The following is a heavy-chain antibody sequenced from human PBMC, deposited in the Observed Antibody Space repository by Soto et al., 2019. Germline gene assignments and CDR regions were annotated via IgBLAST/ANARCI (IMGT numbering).Heavy chain of an antibody. CDR3: ARDSRVPYSTYDEGFDY. V-gene: IGHV4-59*01. J-gene: IGHJ4*02. CDR1: GGSISSYY. D-gene: IGHD4-4*01. CDR2: IYYSGST. Sequence: PSETLSLTCTVSGGSISSYYWSWIRQPPGKGLEWIGYIYYSGSTNYNPSLKSRVTISVDTSKNQFSLKLSSVTAADTAVYYCARDSRVPYSTYDEGFDYWGQGTLVTVSS.